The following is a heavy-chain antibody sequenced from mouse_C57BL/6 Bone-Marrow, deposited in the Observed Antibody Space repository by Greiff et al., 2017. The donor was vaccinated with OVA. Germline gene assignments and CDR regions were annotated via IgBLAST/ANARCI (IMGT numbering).Heavy chain of an antibody. CDR1: GFNIKDDY. D-gene: IGHD2-3*01. J-gene: IGHJ2*01. CDR2: IDPENGDT. Sequence: VQLQQSGAELVRPGASVKLSCTASGFNIKDDYMHWVKQRPEQGLEWIGWIDPENGDTEYASKFQGKATITADTSSNKAYLQLSSQTAEDTAGYYCTKDGYYYFGYWGQGTTLTVSS. V-gene: IGHV14-4*01. CDR3: TKDGYYYFGY.